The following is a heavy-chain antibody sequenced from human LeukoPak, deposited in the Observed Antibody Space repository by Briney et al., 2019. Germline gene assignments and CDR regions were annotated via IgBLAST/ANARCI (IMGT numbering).Heavy chain of an antibody. D-gene: IGHD2-15*01. CDR2: ISGSGSST. Sequence: GGSLRLSCADSGFTFTTHAMHWVRQAPGKGLEWVSAISGSGSSTYYADSVKGRFTISRDNSKNTLYLQMNSLRAEDTAIYYCAKDALAHTYSYYFDDWGQGTLVTVSS. CDR1: GFTFTTHA. J-gene: IGHJ4*02. V-gene: IGHV3-23*01. CDR3: AKDALAHTYSYYFDD.